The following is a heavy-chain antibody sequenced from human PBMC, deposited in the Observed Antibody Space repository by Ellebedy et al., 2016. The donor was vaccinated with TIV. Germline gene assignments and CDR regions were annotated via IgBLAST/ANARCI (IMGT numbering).Heavy chain of an antibody. D-gene: IGHD2-2*01. V-gene: IGHV3-11*01. CDR3: VKRIHQLAEFDY. CDR1: GFTSSDYY. CDR2: ISRSGSTI. J-gene: IGHJ4*02. Sequence: GGSLRLXXAASGFTSSDYYMSWTRQAPGKGLEWLSYISRSGSTIYYADSVKGRFTISRDNSKNTLYLQMNSLRAEDTAVYYCVKRIHQLAEFDYWGQGTLVTVSS.